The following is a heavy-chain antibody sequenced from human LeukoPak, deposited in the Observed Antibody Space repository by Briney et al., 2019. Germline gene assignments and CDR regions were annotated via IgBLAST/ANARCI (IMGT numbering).Heavy chain of an antibody. J-gene: IGHJ4*02. D-gene: IGHD6-13*01. CDR3: ARWRGRSRAAVPFDY. V-gene: IGHV4-30-4*07. Sequence: TSETLSLTCAVSGGSISSGGYSWSWIRQPPGKGLEWIGYIYYSGSTYYNPSLKSRVTISVDTSKNQFSLKLSSVTAADTAVYYCARWRGRSRAAVPFDYWGQGTLVTVSS. CDR1: GGSISSGGYS. CDR2: IYYSGST.